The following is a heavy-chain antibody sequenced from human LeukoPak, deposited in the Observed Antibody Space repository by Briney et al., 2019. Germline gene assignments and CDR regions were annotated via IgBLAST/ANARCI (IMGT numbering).Heavy chain of an antibody. V-gene: IGHV3-23*01. D-gene: IGHD3-10*01. J-gene: IGHJ4*02. Sequence: GSLRLLCSASGFIFSDYGMSWVRQAPGKGLEWVSGFVGRGGTIYYAGSVKGRFTITRGNSKNKVYLQMHNLKAEDTAVYYCETCYGSCAPWGYWGQGTLVTVSS. CDR1: GFIFSDYG. CDR3: ETCYGSCAPWGY. CDR2: FVGRGGTI.